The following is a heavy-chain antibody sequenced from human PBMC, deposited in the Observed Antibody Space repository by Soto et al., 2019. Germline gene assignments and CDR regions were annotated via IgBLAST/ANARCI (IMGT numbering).Heavy chain of an antibody. CDR1: GFTFSSYS. V-gene: IGHV3-48*01. J-gene: IGHJ6*03. CDR3: ARAYRGYSYGLSTGLYYMDV. Sequence: GGSLRLSCAASGFTFSSYSMNWVRQAPGKGLEWVSYISSSSSTIYYADSVKGRFTISRDNAKNSLYLQMNSLRAEDTAVYYCARAYRGYSYGLSTGLYYMDVWGKGTTVTVSS. CDR2: ISSSSSTI. D-gene: IGHD5-18*01.